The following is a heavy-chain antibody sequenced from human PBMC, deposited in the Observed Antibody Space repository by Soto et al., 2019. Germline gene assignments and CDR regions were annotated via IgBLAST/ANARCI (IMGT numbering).Heavy chain of an antibody. J-gene: IGHJ4*02. D-gene: IGHD6-13*01. CDR3: ARGGSNSWYRGHDC. CDR2: IKTDGGTT. CDR1: GFTFSTYW. Sequence: EVQLVESGGGLVQPGGSLRLSCAASGFTFSTYWMHWVRQAPGKGLMWVSRIKTDGGTTDYADSVKGRFTISRDNAQNTLYPQKNSLRAEDTAVYYCARGGSNSWYRGHDCWGQGTLVTVSS. V-gene: IGHV3-74*01.